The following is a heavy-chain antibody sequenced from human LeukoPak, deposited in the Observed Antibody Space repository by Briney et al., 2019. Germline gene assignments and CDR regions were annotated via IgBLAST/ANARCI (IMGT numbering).Heavy chain of an antibody. V-gene: IGHV4-59*02. D-gene: IGHD3-16*01. Sequence: SETLSLTCTVSSASVSSYYWSWVRQPPGGGLEWIGYISNSGSSSYNPSFKSRVTFSADTSKNHLSLKLNSVTPADTAVYFCARGGAGPLRDWGQGTLVTVSS. J-gene: IGHJ4*02. CDR3: ARGGAGPLRD. CDR1: SASVSSYY. CDR2: ISNSGSS.